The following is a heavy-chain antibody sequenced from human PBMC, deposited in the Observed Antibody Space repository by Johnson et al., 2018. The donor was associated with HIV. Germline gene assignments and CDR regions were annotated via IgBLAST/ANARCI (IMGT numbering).Heavy chain of an antibody. J-gene: IGHJ3*01. V-gene: IGHV3-30*14. CDR3: ARDGKYSSIGPDAFDV. D-gene: IGHD6-13*01. CDR1: GFTFSSYA. Sequence: QMQLVESGGGVVQPGRSLRLSCAASGFTFSSYAMHWVRQAPGKGLEWVAVISYDGSNKYYADSVKGRFTISRDNSKNTLYLQMNSLRPEDTAVYFCARDGKYSSIGPDAFDVWGQGTMVAVSS. CDR2: ISYDGSNK.